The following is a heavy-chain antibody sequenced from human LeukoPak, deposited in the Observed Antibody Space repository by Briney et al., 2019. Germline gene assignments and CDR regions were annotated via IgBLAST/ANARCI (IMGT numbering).Heavy chain of an antibody. CDR3: ARSKRGALWFGDGFYYYYYMDV. CDR1: GFTFRSHE. V-gene: IGHV3-48*03. J-gene: IGHJ6*03. D-gene: IGHD3-10*01. Sequence: PGGSLRLSCAASGFTFRSHEMNWVRQAPGKGLEWVSYISSSGSTIYYADSVKGRFTISRDNAKNSLYLQMNSLRAEDTAVYYCARSKRGALWFGDGFYYYYYMDVWGKGTTVTISS. CDR2: ISSSGSTI.